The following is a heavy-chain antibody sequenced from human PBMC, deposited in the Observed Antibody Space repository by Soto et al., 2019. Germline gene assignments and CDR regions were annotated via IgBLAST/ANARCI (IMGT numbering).Heavy chain of an antibody. Sequence: QITLKESGPTLVKPTQTLTLTCTFSGFSLTTSGVGVGWLSQPQGKALEWLALIYWDDDKPYCPSLKSRLTITKDTSKNQLVLTMTNMDPVDTATYFCAHSLTLNSNWNYGRFDYWGQGTLVTVSS. CDR1: GFSLTTSGVG. CDR2: IYWDDDK. V-gene: IGHV2-5*02. J-gene: IGHJ4*02. D-gene: IGHD1-7*01. CDR3: AHSLTLNSNWNYGRFDY.